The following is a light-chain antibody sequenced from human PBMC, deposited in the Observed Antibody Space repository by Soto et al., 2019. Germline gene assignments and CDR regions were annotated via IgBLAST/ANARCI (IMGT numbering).Light chain of an antibody. J-gene: IGKJ1*01. V-gene: IGKV1-5*03. CDR2: KAS. CDR3: QQYNDYSWT. Sequence: DIKMTQSPSTLSASVGDRVSIDCRASQSISAWLAWYQQKPWKAPRLLISKASTLEIGVPSRFSGSGSGSELTLTISSLQPGDVATYYCQQYNDYSWTFGQGATVDIK. CDR1: QSISAW.